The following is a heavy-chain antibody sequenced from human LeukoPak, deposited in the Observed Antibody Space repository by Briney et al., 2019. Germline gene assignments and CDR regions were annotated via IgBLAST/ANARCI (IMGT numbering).Heavy chain of an antibody. CDR3: ARGFPYCSGGSCYWGNGNWFDP. CDR1: GGSVSSYY. V-gene: IGHV4-59*02. J-gene: IGHJ5*02. Sequence: PSETLSLTCTVSGGSVSSYYWSWIRQPPGKGLEWIGNIYSSGSTNYNPSLKSRVTISIDTSKKQFSLKLSSVTAADTAVYYCARGFPYCSGGSCYWGNGNWFDPWGQGTLVTVSS. CDR2: IYSSGST. D-gene: IGHD2-15*01.